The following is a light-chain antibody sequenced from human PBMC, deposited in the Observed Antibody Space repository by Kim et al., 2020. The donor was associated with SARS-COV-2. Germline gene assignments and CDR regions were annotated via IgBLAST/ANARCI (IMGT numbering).Light chain of an antibody. CDR1: QSIVSS. J-gene: IGKJ1*01. Sequence: DIQMTQSPSSLSASVGDRVTITCRASQSIVSSLNWYQQKPGKAPKLLIYAASSLESEVPSRFSGSGSGTDFTLTISSLQREDFATYYCQQSYNTPWTFGQGTKVDIK. V-gene: IGKV1-39*01. CDR2: AAS. CDR3: QQSYNTPWT.